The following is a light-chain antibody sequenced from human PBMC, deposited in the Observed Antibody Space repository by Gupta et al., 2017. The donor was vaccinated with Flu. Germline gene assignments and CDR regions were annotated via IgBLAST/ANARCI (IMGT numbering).Light chain of an antibody. CDR3: QSADRNDPVV. CDR1: ALPKRN. CDR2: EDS. V-gene: IGLV3-25*02. Sequence: SYELTQPPSVSVSPGQTARITCSGDALPKRNAYWYRQKSGQAPVLVIYEDSERPSGIPERFSGSSSGTTVTLTISGVQTEDEADYYCQSADRNDPVVFGGGTRLTVL. J-gene: IGLJ2*01.